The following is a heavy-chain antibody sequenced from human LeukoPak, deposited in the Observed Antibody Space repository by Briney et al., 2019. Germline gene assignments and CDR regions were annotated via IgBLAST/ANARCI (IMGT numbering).Heavy chain of an antibody. J-gene: IGHJ4*02. CDR2: IYYSGST. V-gene: IGHV4-59*08. CDR1: GGSISTYY. Sequence: NSSETLSLTCTVSGGSISTYYWSWIRQPPGKGLEWIGYIYYSGSTNYNPSLKSRVTISVDTSKKQFSLKLSSVTAADTAVYYCARSPLGRYDFWSGYYFDYWGQGTLVTVSS. CDR3: ARSPLGRYDFWSGYYFDY. D-gene: IGHD3-3*01.